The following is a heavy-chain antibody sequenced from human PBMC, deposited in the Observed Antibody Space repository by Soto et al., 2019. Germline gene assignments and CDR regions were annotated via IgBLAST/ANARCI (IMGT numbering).Heavy chain of an antibody. Sequence: QLQLVESGGGVVQPGRSLRLSCAASGFTFSSYGMHWVRLAPGKGLEWVAVISKDGNNKYYSDSVKGRFSISRDHSKYTLYLEMNSLRPEDTAVYYCAKAGRHGAAFAPTLNNDALDIWGQGTLVTVSS. CDR1: GFTFSSYG. J-gene: IGHJ3*02. CDR3: AKAGRHGAAFAPTLNNDALDI. CDR2: ISKDGNNK. V-gene: IGHV3-30*18. D-gene: IGHD2-15*01.